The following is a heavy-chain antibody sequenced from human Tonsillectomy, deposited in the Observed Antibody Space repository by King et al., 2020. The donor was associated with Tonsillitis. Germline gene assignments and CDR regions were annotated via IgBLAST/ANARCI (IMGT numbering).Heavy chain of an antibody. CDR2: IYYSGST. J-gene: IGHJ4*02. CDR3: ARGRFDSSGYYYDYFDY. V-gene: IGHV4-30-4*01. D-gene: IGHD3-22*01. CDR1: GGSISSGDYY. Sequence: QLQESGPGLVKPSQTLSLTCTVSGGSISSGDYYWRWIRQPPGQGLEWIGYIYYSGSTYYNPSLKSRVTISVDTSKNQFSLKLSSVTAADTAVYYCARGRFDSSGYYYDYFDYWGQGTLVTVSS.